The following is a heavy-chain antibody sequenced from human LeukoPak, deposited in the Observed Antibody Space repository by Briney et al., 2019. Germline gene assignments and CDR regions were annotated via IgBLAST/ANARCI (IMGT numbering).Heavy chain of an antibody. CDR1: GFTFSSYW. CDR3: ARGAFDYISSSGEWMGDY. CDR2: LNNDGSDT. V-gene: IGHV3-74*01. Sequence: GGSLRLSCTASGFTFSSYWMHWVRQAPGKGLVWVSYLNNDGSDTSYADSVKGRFTISRDNAKNSLYLQMNNLRAEDTAVYYCARGAFDYISSSGEWMGDYWGQGTLVTVSS. J-gene: IGHJ4*02. D-gene: IGHD6-6*01.